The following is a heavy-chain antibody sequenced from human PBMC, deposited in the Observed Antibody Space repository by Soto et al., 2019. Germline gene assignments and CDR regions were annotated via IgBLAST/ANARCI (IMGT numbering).Heavy chain of an antibody. Sequence: QVQLQESGPGLVKPSETLSLTCTVSGGDISTYYWTWIRQPAGKGLEWIGRIYSSGSTKYNPSLKRRVTLSLGTSKNQFSLRLSSVNAADPAVYYCARGERFSGWFDPWGQGTLVTVSS. D-gene: IGHD3-3*01. CDR3: ARGERFSGWFDP. CDR2: IYSSGST. CDR1: GGDISTYY. V-gene: IGHV4-4*07. J-gene: IGHJ5*02.